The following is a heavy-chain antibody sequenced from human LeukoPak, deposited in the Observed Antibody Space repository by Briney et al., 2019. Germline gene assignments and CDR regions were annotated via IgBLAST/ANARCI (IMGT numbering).Heavy chain of an antibody. CDR3: ARHYHFDIFAGYTNWFDP. J-gene: IGHJ5*02. Sequence: GESLKISCKGSGYSFTSYWIGWVRQMPGKGLEWMGIIYPGDSDTRYSPSFQGQVTISADKSISTAYLQWSSLKASDTAMYYCARHYHFDIFAGYTNWFDPWGQGNLVTVSS. CDR1: GYSFTSYW. CDR2: IYPGDSDT. D-gene: IGHD3-9*01. V-gene: IGHV5-51*01.